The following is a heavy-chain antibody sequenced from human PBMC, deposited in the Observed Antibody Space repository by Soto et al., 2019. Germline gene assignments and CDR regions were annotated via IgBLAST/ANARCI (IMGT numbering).Heavy chain of an antibody. Sequence: PSETLSLTCTVSGDSTVNSGDHYWSWVRQPPGKGLQWLAYIHHSGTTYYTPSLKSRLAMSLDTSKNQFSLTLKSVAAADTATYYCARQSKRLIGQYRVDYWGQGALVTVSS. J-gene: IGHJ4*02. V-gene: IGHV4-30-4*01. CDR1: GDSTVNSGDHY. CDR2: IHHSGTT. CDR3: ARQSKRLIGQYRVDY. D-gene: IGHD5-18*01.